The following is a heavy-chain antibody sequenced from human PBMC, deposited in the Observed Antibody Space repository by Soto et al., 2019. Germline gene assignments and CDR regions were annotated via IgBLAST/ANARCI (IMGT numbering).Heavy chain of an antibody. V-gene: IGHV1-8*01. Sequence: ASVKVSCKASGYTFTSYDINWVRQATGQGLEWMGWMNPNSGNTGYAQKFQGRVTMTRNTSISTAYMELSSRRSEDTAVYYCARVYYDFWSGFLIGQDYYSYYMVGWGTGTTVTLAS. CDR1: GYTFTSYD. CDR3: ARVYYDFWSGFLIGQDYYSYYMVG. CDR2: MNPNSGNT. J-gene: IGHJ6*03. D-gene: IGHD3-3*01.